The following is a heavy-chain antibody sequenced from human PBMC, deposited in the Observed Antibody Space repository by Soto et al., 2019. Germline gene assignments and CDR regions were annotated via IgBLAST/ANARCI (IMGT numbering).Heavy chain of an antibody. V-gene: IGHV3-74*03. Sequence: GGSLRLSCAASGFTLSTYWMHWVRQAPGKGPVWVSRIKSDGNTTTYADSVKGRFTISGDNAKNTLYLQMSSLRAEDTAVYYCARDYLVVPHRGIDFWGQGTLVTVSS. D-gene: IGHD2-2*01. J-gene: IGHJ4*02. CDR2: IKSDGNTT. CDR1: GFTLSTYW. CDR3: ARDYLVVPHRGIDF.